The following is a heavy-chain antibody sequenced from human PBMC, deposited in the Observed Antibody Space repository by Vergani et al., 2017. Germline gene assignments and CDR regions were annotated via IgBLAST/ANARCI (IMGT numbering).Heavy chain of an antibody. J-gene: IGHJ6*03. V-gene: IGHV4-39*01. CDR3: AKQIYEFWNGYSYYYHYYMDV. CDR1: GGSVDSRKHY. D-gene: IGHD3/OR15-3a*01. Sequence: QLQLQESGPGLVKPSETLSLTCTVSGGSVDSRKHYWGWIRQPPGKGLELIGTVSYSGATYYTPSLKNRVKVSLNTSENQFSLQMSSVTAADTAVYYCAKQIYEFWNGYSYYYHYYMDVWGKGTTVTVSS. CDR2: VSYSGAT.